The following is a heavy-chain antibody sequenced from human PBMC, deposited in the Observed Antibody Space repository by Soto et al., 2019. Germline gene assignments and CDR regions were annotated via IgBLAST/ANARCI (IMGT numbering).Heavy chain of an antibody. J-gene: IGHJ6*02. Sequence: SVKGRFTVSRDNAKSSLYLQMNSLRAEDTAVYYCARHFDLGGAYGMDVWGQGTTVSVSS. CDR3: ARHFDLGGAYGMDV. V-gene: IGHV3-11*01. D-gene: IGHD3-9*01.